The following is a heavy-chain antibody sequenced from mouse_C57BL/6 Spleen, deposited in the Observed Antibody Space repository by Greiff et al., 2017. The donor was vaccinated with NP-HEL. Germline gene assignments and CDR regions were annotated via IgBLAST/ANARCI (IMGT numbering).Heavy chain of an antibody. V-gene: IGHV1-69*01. Sequence: QVQLQQPGAELVMPGASVKLSCKASGYTFTSYWMHWVKQRPGQGLEWIGEIDPSDSYTNYNQTHQGKATLTVAKSSSTAYMQLRSLTSEDSAVYYCARSYYGSQYYFDGWGQGTTLTVSS. CDR2: IDPSDSYT. CDR1: GYTFTSYW. D-gene: IGHD1-1*01. J-gene: IGHJ2*01. CDR3: ARSYYGSQYYFDG.